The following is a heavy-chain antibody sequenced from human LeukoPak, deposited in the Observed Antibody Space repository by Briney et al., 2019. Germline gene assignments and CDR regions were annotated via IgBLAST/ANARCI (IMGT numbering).Heavy chain of an antibody. J-gene: IGHJ4*02. CDR1: GYTFTSYG. V-gene: IGHV1-18*04. D-gene: IGHD6-19*01. Sequence: ASVKVSCKASGYTFTSYGISWVRQAPGQGLEWMGWIGAYNGNTNYAQKLQGRVTMTTDTSTSTAYMELRSLRSDDTAVYYCARDREYSSGWYLVYWGQGTLVTVSS. CDR3: ARDREYSSGWYLVY. CDR2: IGAYNGNT.